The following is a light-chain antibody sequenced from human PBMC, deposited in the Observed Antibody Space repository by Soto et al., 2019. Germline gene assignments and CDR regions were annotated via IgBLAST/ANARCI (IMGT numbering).Light chain of an antibody. CDR1: QTISTW. J-gene: IGKJ1*01. Sequence: DIQMTQSPSTLSASVGDRVTITCRASQTISTWLAWYQQKPGKAPKLRIYKASSLESGVPSRFSGSGSGTEFTLTISSLQPDDFATSYCQQYNNYWTFGQGTKVEIK. CDR2: KAS. V-gene: IGKV1-5*03. CDR3: QQYNNYWT.